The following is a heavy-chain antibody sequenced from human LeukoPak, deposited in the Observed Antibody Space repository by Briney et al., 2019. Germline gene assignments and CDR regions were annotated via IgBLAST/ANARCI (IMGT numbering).Heavy chain of an antibody. Sequence: GGSLRLSCAASGFTFSSYAMTWVRQAPGRGLEWVSGISGSGGSTYYADSVKGRFTISRDNSKNTLYLQMNSLRAEDTAVYYCARGITIFAVAEDYWGQGNLVTVSS. J-gene: IGHJ4*02. V-gene: IGHV3-23*01. CDR2: ISGSGGST. CDR1: GFTFSSYA. D-gene: IGHD3-3*01. CDR3: ARGITIFAVAEDY.